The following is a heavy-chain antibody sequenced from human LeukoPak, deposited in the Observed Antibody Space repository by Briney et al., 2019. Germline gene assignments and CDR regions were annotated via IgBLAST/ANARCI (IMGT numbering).Heavy chain of an antibody. CDR1: GFTFSNYA. Sequence: GGTLRLSCAASGFTFSNYAMNWVRQAPGKGLEWVSSISGSGGSTYYADSVKGRFTISRDNSKNTLYLQMNSLRAEDTAVYYCAKPAKTDYTDYWGQGTLVTVSS. J-gene: IGHJ4*02. V-gene: IGHV3-23*01. CDR2: ISGSGGST. CDR3: AKPAKTDYTDY. D-gene: IGHD1-14*01.